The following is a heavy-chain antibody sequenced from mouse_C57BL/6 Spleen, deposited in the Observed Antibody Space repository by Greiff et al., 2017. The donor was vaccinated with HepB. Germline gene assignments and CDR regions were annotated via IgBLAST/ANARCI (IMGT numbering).Heavy chain of an antibody. CDR3: ASELGRYWYFDV. D-gene: IGHD4-1*01. J-gene: IGHJ1*03. Sequence: DVKLQESGPGLVKPSQSLSLTCSVTGYSITSGYYWNWIRQFPGNKLEWMGYISYDGSNKYNPSLKNRISIHRDTSKNQLFLKLNSVTTEDTATYYCASELGRYWYFDVWGTGTTVTVSS. V-gene: IGHV3-6*01. CDR2: ISYDGSN. CDR1: GYSITSGYY.